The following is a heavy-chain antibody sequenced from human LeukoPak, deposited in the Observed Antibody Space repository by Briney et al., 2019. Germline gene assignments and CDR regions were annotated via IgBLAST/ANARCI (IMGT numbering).Heavy chain of an antibody. CDR3: ARSGYSYGVYYFDY. D-gene: IGHD5-18*01. CDR1: GGSFSGYY. V-gene: IGHV4-34*01. J-gene: IGHJ4*02. CDR2: INHSGST. Sequence: SETLSLTCAVYGGSFSGYYWSWIRQPPGKGLEWIGEINHSGSTNYNPSLKSRVTMSVDTSKNQFSLKLSSVTAADTAVYYCARSGYSYGVYYFDYWGQGTLVTVSS.